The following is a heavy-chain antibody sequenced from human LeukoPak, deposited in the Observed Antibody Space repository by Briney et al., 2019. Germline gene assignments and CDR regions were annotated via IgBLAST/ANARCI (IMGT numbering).Heavy chain of an antibody. Sequence: PGESLKISCKGSGYSFTSYWIGWVRQMPGKGLEWMGIIYPGDSDTRYSPPFQGQVTISADKSISTAYLQWSSLKASDTAMYYCARHPNYPTNRDYYDSSGYFDYWGQGTLVTVSS. V-gene: IGHV5-51*01. CDR3: ARHPNYPTNRDYYDSSGYFDY. D-gene: IGHD3-22*01. CDR1: GYSFTSYW. J-gene: IGHJ4*02. CDR2: IYPGDSDT.